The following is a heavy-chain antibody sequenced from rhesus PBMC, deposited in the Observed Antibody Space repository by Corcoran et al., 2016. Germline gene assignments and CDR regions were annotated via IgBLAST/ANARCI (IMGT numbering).Heavy chain of an antibody. CDR2: IWKDGSKK. CDR1: GFTFSSYG. CDR3: VKPAYGLDS. Sequence: EVQLVESGGGLVQPGGSLRLSCAASGFTFSSYGMHWVRQAPGKGLEWVAVIWKDGSKKYYAESVKDRFTISRDNSKNMLYLQMNNLRVEDMAVYYCVKPAYGLDSWGQGVVVTVSS. J-gene: IGHJ6*01. V-gene: IGHV3-54*02.